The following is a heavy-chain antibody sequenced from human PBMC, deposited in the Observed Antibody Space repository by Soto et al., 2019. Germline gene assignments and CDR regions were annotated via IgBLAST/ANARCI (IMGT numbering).Heavy chain of an antibody. CDR3: ASSPAYGSSWYGIPPDLSHGMDV. Sequence: QMQLVQSGAEVKKPGASVKVSCKASGYTFTSDYIHWVRQAPGQGLEWMGIINPRGGITTYAQKCQGRLTMTGDTSTSTVYMELSSVTSEDTDMYHCASSPAYGSSWYGIPPDLSHGMDVWGQGTTVTVSS. CDR1: GYTFTSDY. D-gene: IGHD6-13*01. J-gene: IGHJ6*02. CDR2: INPRGGIT. V-gene: IGHV1-46*01.